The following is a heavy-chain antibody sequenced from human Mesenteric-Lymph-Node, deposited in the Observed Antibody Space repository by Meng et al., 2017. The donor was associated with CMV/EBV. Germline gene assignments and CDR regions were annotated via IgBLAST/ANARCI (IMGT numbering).Heavy chain of an antibody. CDR3: TRRGTTVFNYAMDV. V-gene: IGHV3-73*01. Sequence: GSLRLSCAASGFSLSGSAMHWVRQASGKGLEWVGRIRSKANNYATAYAASVKGRFTISRDDSKNTAYLQMNSLKTEDTAVYYCTRRGTTVFNYAMDVWGQGTTVTVSS. CDR2: IRSKANNYAT. CDR1: GFSLSGSA. D-gene: IGHD4-11*01. J-gene: IGHJ6*02.